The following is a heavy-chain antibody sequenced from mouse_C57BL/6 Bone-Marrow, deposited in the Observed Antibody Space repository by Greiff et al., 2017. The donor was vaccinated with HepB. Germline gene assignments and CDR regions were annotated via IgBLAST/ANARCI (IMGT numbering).Heavy chain of an antibody. CDR1: GYAFSSSW. CDR3: ATYYSNLYAMDY. V-gene: IGHV1-82*01. D-gene: IGHD2-5*01. Sequence: VQLQQSGPELVKPGASVKISCKASGYAFSSSWMNWVKQRPGKGLEWIGRICPGDGDTNYNGKFKGKATLTADKSSSTAYMQLSSLTSEDSAIYFCATYYSNLYAMDYWGQGTSVTVSS. J-gene: IGHJ4*01. CDR2: ICPGDGDT.